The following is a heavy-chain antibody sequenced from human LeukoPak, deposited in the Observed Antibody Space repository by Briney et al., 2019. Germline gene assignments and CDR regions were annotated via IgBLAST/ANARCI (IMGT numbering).Heavy chain of an antibody. CDR3: ARVQVLAYAFDI. Sequence: SQTLSLTCAISGDSVSSNSAAWNWIRQSPSRGLEWLGRTYYRSKWYNDYAVSVKSRITIKPDTSKNKFSLQLNSVTPEDTAVYYCARVQVLAYAFDIWGQGTMVTVSS. J-gene: IGHJ3*02. V-gene: IGHV6-1*01. CDR2: TYYRSKWYN. CDR1: GDSVSSNSAA.